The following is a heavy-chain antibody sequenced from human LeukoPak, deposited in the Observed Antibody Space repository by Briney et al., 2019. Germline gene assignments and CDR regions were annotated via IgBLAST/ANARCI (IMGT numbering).Heavy chain of an antibody. V-gene: IGHV4-39*01. D-gene: IGHD3-22*01. CDR1: GGSINTKTHY. Sequence: SETLSLTCTVSGGSINTKTHYWACIRQTPGKGLEWIGSVFYNGNTYYNPSLKSRVAISVVTSKNQFSLRLTAVTAADTAVYYCAKHGEDSSGYYADFFDHCGQGTLITVSS. CDR2: VFYNGNT. CDR3: AKHGEDSSGYYADFFDH. J-gene: IGHJ4*02.